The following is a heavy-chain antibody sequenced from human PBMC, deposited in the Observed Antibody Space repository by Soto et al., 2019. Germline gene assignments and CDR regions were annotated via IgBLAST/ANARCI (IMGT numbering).Heavy chain of an antibody. D-gene: IGHD1-26*01. Sequence: QVQLVESGGGVVQPGRSLRLSCAASGFSLRDYGMHWVRQAPGKGLEYVAAVSDDGSEQYYADSVRGRFTISRDNSKNTVYLQLDSLTTGDTAAYYCARDPTGGYFHYDYWGQGALVTVSS. CDR1: GFSLRDYG. CDR3: ARDPTGGYFHYDY. J-gene: IGHJ4*02. V-gene: IGHV3-30*17. CDR2: VSDDGSEQ.